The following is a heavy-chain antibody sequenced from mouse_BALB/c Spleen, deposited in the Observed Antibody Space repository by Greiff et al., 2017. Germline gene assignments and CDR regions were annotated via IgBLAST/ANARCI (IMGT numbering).Heavy chain of an antibody. Sequence: VKLMESGAELAKPGASVKLSCKASGYTFTDYYINWVKQRTGQGLEWIGEIYPGSGNTYYNEKFKGKATLTADKSSSTAYMQLSSLTSEDSAVYFCALITTFDYWGQGTTLTVSS. CDR3: ALITTFDY. CDR2: IYPGSGNT. J-gene: IGHJ2*01. V-gene: IGHV1-77*01. CDR1: GYTFTDYY. D-gene: IGHD1-1*01.